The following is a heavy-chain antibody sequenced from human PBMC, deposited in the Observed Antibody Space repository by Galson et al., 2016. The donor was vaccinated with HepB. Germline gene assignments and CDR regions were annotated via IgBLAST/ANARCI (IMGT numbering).Heavy chain of an antibody. Sequence: SLRLSCAASGFTFSGYSMNWVRQAPGKGLEWVSSITSSSGYIYYADSVKGRFTISRDNAKNSLYLQMNSLRAEDTAVYYCARDQEGHSSSWFYIGIRDNEESYHGMDVWGQGTTVTVSS. J-gene: IGHJ6*02. D-gene: IGHD6-13*01. CDR3: ARDQEGHSSSWFYIGIRDNEESYHGMDV. V-gene: IGHV3-21*01. CDR2: ITSSSGYI. CDR1: GFTFSGYS.